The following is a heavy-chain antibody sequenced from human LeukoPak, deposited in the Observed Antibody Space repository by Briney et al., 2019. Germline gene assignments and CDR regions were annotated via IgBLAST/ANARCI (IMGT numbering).Heavy chain of an antibody. CDR1: GGSISSSSYY. V-gene: IGHV4-39*01. Sequence: SETLSLTWTVSGGSISSSSYYWGWIRQPPRKGLEWIGSIYYSGSTYYNPSLKSRVTISVDTSKNQFSLKLSSVTAADTAVYYCARRGSSGRSFDYWGQGTLVTVSS. CDR2: IYYSGST. CDR3: ARRGSSGRSFDY. J-gene: IGHJ4*02. D-gene: IGHD3-22*01.